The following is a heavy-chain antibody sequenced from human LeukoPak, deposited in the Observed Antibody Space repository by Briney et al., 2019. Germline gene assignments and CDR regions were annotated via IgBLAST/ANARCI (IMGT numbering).Heavy chain of an antibody. J-gene: IGHJ4*02. Sequence: ASVKVSCKASGYTFTNYDINWVRQATAQGLEWMGWMNPNTGKTGYAQKFQGRVTMTRNTAISTAYLEVTSLRSDDTAVYYCARHLSRSAYDPLGFWGQGTLVTVSS. CDR2: MNPNTGKT. CDR1: GYTFTNYD. CDR3: ARHLSRSAYDPLGF. D-gene: IGHD5-12*01. V-gene: IGHV1-8*02.